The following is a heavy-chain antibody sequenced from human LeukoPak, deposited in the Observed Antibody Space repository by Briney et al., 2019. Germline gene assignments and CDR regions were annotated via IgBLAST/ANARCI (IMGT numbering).Heavy chain of an antibody. CDR3: AKLSTLYRSGWYSFDY. CDR1: GYTFTRYG. Sequence: VRVSCMASGYTFTRYGFSWVRQAPGKGLEGMGWISAYVGNTNYAHNLQDRVTMPTDTSTNTAYMQLRGLRPDHTAVYYCAKLSTLYRSGWYSFDYWGQGTLVTVSS. D-gene: IGHD6-19*01. J-gene: IGHJ4*02. CDR2: ISAYVGNT. V-gene: IGHV1-18*01.